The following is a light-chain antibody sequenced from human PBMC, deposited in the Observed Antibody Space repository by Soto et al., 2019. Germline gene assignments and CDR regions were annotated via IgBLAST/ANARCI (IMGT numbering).Light chain of an antibody. CDR2: EVV. CDR3: KSYAGSNTYV. CDR1: SNDVGSYNL. V-gene: IGLV2-14*02. J-gene: IGLJ1*01. Sequence: QSALPQPASVSGSPGQSITISCTGTSNDVGSYNLVSWYQQHPGKAPKLIIYEVVQRPSGVPDRFSGSKSGNTASLTVSGLQAADEADYFCKSYAGSNTYVFGSGTKVTVL.